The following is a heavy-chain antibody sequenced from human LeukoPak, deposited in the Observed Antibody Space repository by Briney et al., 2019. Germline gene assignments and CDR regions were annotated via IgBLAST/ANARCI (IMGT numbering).Heavy chain of an antibody. CDR2: INHSGST. D-gene: IGHD6-6*01. Sequence: SETLSLTCAVYGVPFSGYYWSWVRQPPGKGLEWIGEINHSGSTNYNPSLKSRVTISVDTPKNQFSLKLSSVTAAGTAVYYWGRYCQKYIRKKGYFDYGGRETLVTVPS. J-gene: IGHJ4*02. CDR1: GVPFSGYY. V-gene: IGHV4-34*01. CDR3: GRYCQKYIRKKGYFDY.